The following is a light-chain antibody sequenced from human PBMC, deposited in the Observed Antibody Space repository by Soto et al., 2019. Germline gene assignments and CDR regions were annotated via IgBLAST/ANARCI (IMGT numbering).Light chain of an antibody. CDR2: EVG. J-gene: IGLJ3*02. CDR3: SSYTTSSTLV. V-gene: IGLV2-14*01. CDR1: SSDVGGYNY. Sequence: QSVPTQPASVSGSPGQSITISCTGSSSDVGGYNYVSWYQQHPGKAPKLMIYEVGNRPSGVSNRFSGSKSGNTASLTISGLQAEDEADYYCSSYTTSSTLVFGGGTKLTVL.